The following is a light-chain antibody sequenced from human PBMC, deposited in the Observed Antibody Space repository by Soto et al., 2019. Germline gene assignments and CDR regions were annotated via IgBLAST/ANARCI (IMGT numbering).Light chain of an antibody. CDR2: LKSDGSH. CDR3: QTWGTGIVV. CDR1: SGHSNYA. V-gene: IGLV4-69*01. J-gene: IGLJ2*01. Sequence: QLVLTQSPSASASLGASVKLTCTLRSGHSNYAIAWHQQQPEKGPRYLMKLKSDGSHSKGDGNPDRFSGSSSGAERYLTISSLQSDDEADYYCQTWGTGIVVFGGGTKLTVL.